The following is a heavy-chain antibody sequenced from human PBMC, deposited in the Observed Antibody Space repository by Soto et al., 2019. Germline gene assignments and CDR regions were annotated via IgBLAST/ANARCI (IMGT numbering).Heavy chain of an antibody. V-gene: IGHV4-39*01. Sequence: QLQLQESGPGLVKPSETLSLTCTVSGGSISSSSYYWGWIRQPPGKGLEWIGSIYYSGSTYYTPSLKRRVTISVDTSKNQFSLKLSSVTAADTAVYYCARRHRITTFGVVTQDYWGQGTLVTVSS. CDR2: IYYSGST. CDR3: ARRHRITTFGVVTQDY. D-gene: IGHD3-3*01. CDR1: GGSISSSSYY. J-gene: IGHJ4*02.